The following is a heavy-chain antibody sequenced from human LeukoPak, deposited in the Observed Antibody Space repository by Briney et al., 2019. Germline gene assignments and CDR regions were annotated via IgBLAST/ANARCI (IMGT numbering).Heavy chain of an antibody. CDR2: MNPNSGNT. V-gene: IGHV1-8*01. CDR1: GYTFTSYD. J-gene: IGHJ4*02. D-gene: IGHD5-24*01. CDR3: ARGARRDGYNYKY. Sequence: ASVKVSCKASGYTFTSYDINWVRQATGQGLEWMGWMNPNSGNTGYAQKFQGRVTMTRNTSISTAYMELSGLRSEDTAVYYCARGARRDGYNYKYWGQGTLVTVSS.